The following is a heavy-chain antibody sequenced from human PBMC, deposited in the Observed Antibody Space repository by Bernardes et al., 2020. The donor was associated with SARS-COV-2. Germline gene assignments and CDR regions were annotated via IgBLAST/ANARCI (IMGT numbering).Heavy chain of an antibody. CDR1: GGSINGFY. CDR2: MYTTGGT. D-gene: IGHD3-3*01. J-gene: IGHJ4*02. CDR3: AREAPREINFGVVTLFDQ. V-gene: IGHV4-4*07. Sequence: SETLSLTCTVSGGSINGFYWGWIRQPAGKGLEWIGRMYTTGGTNSNPSLKSRLTMSIDTSKSQLSLKLTSVTAADTAVYYCAREAPREINFGVVTLFDQWGQGTLVTVSS.